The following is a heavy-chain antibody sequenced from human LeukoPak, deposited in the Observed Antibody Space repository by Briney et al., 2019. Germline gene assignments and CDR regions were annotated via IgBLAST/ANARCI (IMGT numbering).Heavy chain of an antibody. CDR2: IYNSGST. CDR1: GDSFSYFY. Sequence: PSETLSLTCTVSGDSFSYFYWSWIRQPPGKGLEWIGYIYNSGSTNYNPSLKSRVTISLDTSKNQFSLKLSSVTAADTAVYYCARGRTPSIILRADIWGQGTMVTVSS. D-gene: IGHD3-3*01. CDR3: ARGRTPSIILRADI. J-gene: IGHJ3*02. V-gene: IGHV4-59*12.